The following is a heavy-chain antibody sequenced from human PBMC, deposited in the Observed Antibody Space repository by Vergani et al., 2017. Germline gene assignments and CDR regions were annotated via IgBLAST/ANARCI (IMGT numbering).Heavy chain of an antibody. J-gene: IGHJ4*02. CDR3: ARDVSGSDDY. CDR1: GFTFSSYG. V-gene: IGHV3-33*01. CDR2: IWYVGSSK. Sequence: QVQLVESGGGVVQPGRSLRLPCPASGFTFSSYGMHWVRQAPGQGLEGVAVIWYVGSSKYYADSVKGLFTISSDNSKNTLYLQMNSLRAEDTAVYYCARDVSGSDDYWGQGTLVTVSS. D-gene: IGHD1-26*01.